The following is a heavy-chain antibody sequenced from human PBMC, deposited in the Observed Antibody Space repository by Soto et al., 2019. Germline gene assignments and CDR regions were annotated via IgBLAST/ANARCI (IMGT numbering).Heavy chain of an antibody. CDR1: GFTFSNAW. V-gene: IGHV3-15*07. D-gene: IGHD3-22*01. CDR2: IKSKTDGGTT. Sequence: EVQLVESGGGLVKPGGSLRLSCAASGFTFSNAWMNWVRQAPGKGLEWVGRIKSKTDGGTTDYAAPVKGRFTISRDDSKNTLYPQMTSLKNEDTAVYYCTTIPTYYYDTYHFDYWGQGTLVTVSS. J-gene: IGHJ4*02. CDR3: TTIPTYYYDTYHFDY.